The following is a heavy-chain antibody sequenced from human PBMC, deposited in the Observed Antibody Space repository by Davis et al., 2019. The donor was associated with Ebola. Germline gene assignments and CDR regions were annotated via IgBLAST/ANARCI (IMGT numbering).Heavy chain of an antibody. Sequence: GGSLRLSCAASGFTFTSYTMNWVRQAPGKGLEWVSSISVSSGYIYYEDSVKGRFTISRDNAKNSLFLQMNSLRAEDTAVYYCSRAGSYRFDFWGQGTLVTVPS. CDR1: GFTFTSYT. J-gene: IGHJ4*02. V-gene: IGHV3-21*01. D-gene: IGHD1-26*01. CDR3: SRAGSYRFDF. CDR2: ISVSSGYI.